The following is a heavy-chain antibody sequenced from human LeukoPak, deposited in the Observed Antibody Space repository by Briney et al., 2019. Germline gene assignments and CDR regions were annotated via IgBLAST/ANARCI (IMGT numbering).Heavy chain of an antibody. CDR3: ARWGVREWSSGDAFDI. V-gene: IGHV1-46*01. J-gene: IGHJ3*02. CDR1: GYTFTSYY. D-gene: IGHD3-3*01. CDR2: INPSGGST. Sequence: ASVKVSCKASGYTFTSYYMHWVRQAPGQGLEWMGIINPSGGSTSYAQKFQGRVTMTRDTSTSTVYMELSSLRSEDTAVYYCARWGVREWSSGDAFDIWGQGTMVTVSS.